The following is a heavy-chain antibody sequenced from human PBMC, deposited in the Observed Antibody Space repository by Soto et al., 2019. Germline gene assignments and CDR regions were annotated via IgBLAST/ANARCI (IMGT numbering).Heavy chain of an antibody. CDR1: GGSISSYY. J-gene: IGHJ6*02. Sequence: QVQLQESGPGLVKPSETLSLSCTVSGGSISSYYWSWFRQSPGKRMEWIGYVHHSWGSSYNPSLQSRVAISLDTSKSQSSLKVTSVTPTDTAVYYCARLVFGPLHGLVDVWGQGTTVTVSS. CDR2: VHHSWGS. D-gene: IGHD3-10*02. CDR3: ARLVFGPLHGLVDV. V-gene: IGHV4-59*08.